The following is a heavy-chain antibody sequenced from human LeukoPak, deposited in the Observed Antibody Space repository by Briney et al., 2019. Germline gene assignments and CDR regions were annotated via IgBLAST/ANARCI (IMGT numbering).Heavy chain of an antibody. D-gene: IGHD5-24*01. CDR3: AREGGMATAFDI. CDR2: IYHSGST. Sequence: TLSLTCAVSGGSISSGGYSWSWTRQPPGKGLEWIGYIYHSGSTYYNPSLKSRVTISVDRSKNQFSLKLSSVTAADTAVYYCAREGGMATAFDIWGQGTMVTVSS. CDR1: GGSISSGGYS. V-gene: IGHV4-30-2*01. J-gene: IGHJ3*02.